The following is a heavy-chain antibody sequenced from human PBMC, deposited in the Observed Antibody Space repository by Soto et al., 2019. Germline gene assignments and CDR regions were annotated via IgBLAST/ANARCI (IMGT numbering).Heavy chain of an antibody. Sequence: QVQLVQSGPEVRKPGASVKVSCEASGYTFTTSGISWVRQVPGQGLEWMGWISTYNGDTNSAQNFQGRVLMTADTSTGTAYMELRGLNSDDTAVYYWASQGSWPYYYYGLDFWGQGPTVTFSS. CDR2: ISTYNGDT. D-gene: IGHD1-26*01. J-gene: IGHJ6*02. V-gene: IGHV1-18*01. CDR1: GYTFTTSG. CDR3: ASQGSWPYYYYGLDF.